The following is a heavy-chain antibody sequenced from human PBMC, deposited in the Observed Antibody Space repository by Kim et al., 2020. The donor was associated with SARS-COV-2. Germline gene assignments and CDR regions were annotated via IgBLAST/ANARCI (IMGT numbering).Heavy chain of an antibody. V-gene: IGHV3-7*03. Sequence: GGSLRLSCAASGFTFSVYWMSWVRQAPGKGLEWVANIRQDGSEKYYVDSVKDRFTLSRDNAKNSLYLQMTSLRAEDTAMYYCARDLPADSQLPVDAFDLWGQGTMVTVSS. D-gene: IGHD1-1*01. CDR3: ARDLPADSQLPVDAFDL. J-gene: IGHJ3*01. CDR2: IRQDGSEK. CDR1: GFTFSVYW.